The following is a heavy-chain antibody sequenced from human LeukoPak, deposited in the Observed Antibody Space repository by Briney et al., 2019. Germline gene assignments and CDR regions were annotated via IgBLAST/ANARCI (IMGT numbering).Heavy chain of an antibody. D-gene: IGHD3-22*01. V-gene: IGHV3-30*18. CDR2: ISFDGIYK. CDR3: AKDLGSSYYYNSDY. CDR1: GFTFSTYG. J-gene: IGHJ4*02. Sequence: PGGSLRLSCAASGFTFSTYGMHWVRQAPGKGLEWVAVISFDGIYKFYSDSVKGRFSISRDNSNNTLSLQMNSLRADDTAVYYCAKDLGSSYYYNSDYWGQGTLVSVSS.